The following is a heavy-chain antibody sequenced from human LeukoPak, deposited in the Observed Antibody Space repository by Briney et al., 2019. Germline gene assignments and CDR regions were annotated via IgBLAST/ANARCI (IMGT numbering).Heavy chain of an antibody. V-gene: IGHV3-30-3*01. CDR3: ARDFFPIVDSTWYEIGY. CDR1: GFTFSSYA. CDR2: ISYDGSNK. D-gene: IGHD2-21*01. Sequence: GGSLRLSCAASGFTFSSYAMHWVRQAPGKGLEWVAVISYDGSNKYYADSVKGRFTISRDNSRNTLYLQMDSLRSEDTAVYYCARDFFPIVDSTWYEIGYWGQGTLVTVSS. J-gene: IGHJ4*02.